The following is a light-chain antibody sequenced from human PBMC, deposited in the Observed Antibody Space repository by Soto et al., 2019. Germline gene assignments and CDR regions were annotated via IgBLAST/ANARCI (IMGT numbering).Light chain of an antibody. CDR2: GAS. CDR3: QQYNTWPLT. Sequence: ETVMTHSPATLSVSPGERATLSCRASQSIGRNLAWYHQKPGQAPRLLIYGASLRATGIPARFSGSRSGTEFTLTISSLQSEDFAVYSCQQYNTWPLTFGGGTKVDIK. V-gene: IGKV3-15*01. J-gene: IGKJ4*01. CDR1: QSIGRN.